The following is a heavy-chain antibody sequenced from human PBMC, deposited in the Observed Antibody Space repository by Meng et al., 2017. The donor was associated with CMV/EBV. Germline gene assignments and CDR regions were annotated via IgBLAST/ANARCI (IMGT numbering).Heavy chain of an antibody. J-gene: IGHJ4*02. Sequence: QAQVQESGPGLVKPSETLSLTCTVSGGSISSSSYYWGWIRQPPGKGLEWIGSIYYSGSTYYNPSLKSRVTISVDTSKNQFSLKLSSVTAADTAVYYCARDGAYDSSGLFDYWGQGTLVTVSS. CDR2: IYYSGST. D-gene: IGHD3-22*01. CDR1: GGSISSSSYY. CDR3: ARDGAYDSSGLFDY. V-gene: IGHV4-39*07.